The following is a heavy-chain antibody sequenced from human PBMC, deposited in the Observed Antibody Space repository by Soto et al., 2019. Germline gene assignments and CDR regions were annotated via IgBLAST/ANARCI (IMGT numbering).Heavy chain of an antibody. J-gene: IGHJ4*02. V-gene: IGHV4-30-4*01. D-gene: IGHD3-10*01. CDR3: ARVWFGELPNFDY. Sequence: SETLSLTCTVSGGSISSGDYYWSWIRQPPGKGLEWIGYIYYSGSTYYNPSLKSRVTISVDTSKNQFSLKLSSVTAADTAVYYCARVWFGELPNFDYWGQGTLVTVS. CDR2: IYYSGST. CDR1: GGSISSGDYY.